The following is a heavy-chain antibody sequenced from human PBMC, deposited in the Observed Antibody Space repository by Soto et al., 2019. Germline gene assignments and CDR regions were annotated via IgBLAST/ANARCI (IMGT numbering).Heavy chain of an antibody. CDR1: GFTFSSYS. Sequence: EVQLVESGGGLVQPGGSLRLSCAASGFTFSSYSMNWVRQAPGKGLEWVSYNSSSSSTINYADSVKGRFTISRDNAKNSRYLQMHSLRGEEPAVYACAREEGLINCFDPWGQGTLVSVSS. V-gene: IGHV3-48*01. D-gene: IGHD2-8*01. J-gene: IGHJ5*02. CDR3: AREEGLINCFDP. CDR2: NSSSSSTI.